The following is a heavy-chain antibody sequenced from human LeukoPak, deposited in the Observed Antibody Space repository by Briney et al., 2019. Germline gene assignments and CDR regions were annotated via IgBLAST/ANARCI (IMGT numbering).Heavy chain of an antibody. CDR1: GDSITSGGYY. D-gene: IGHD2-15*01. CDR3: ARLYCSGGSCYFDY. J-gene: IGHJ4*02. CDR2: IYKTGST. V-gene: IGHV4-31*03. Sequence: SETLSLTCTVSGDSITSGGYYWSWIRQRPGKGLEWIGYIYKTGSTYYNPSLKSRVTMSVDTSRNQFSLKVISVTAADTAVYYCARLYCSGGSCYFDYWGQGTLVTVSS.